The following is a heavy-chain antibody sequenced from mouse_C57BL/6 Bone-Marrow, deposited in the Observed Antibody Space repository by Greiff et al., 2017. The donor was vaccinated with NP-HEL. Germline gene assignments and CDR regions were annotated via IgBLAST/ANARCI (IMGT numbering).Heavy chain of an antibody. J-gene: IGHJ4*01. Sequence: QVQLQQSGAELAKPGASVKLSCKASGYTFTSYWMHWVKQRPGQGLEWIGYINPSSGYTKYNQKFKDKATLTADKSSSTAYMQLSSLTYEDSAVYYCAREDYGNYVDYYAMDYWGQGTSVTVSA. CDR2: INPSSGYT. V-gene: IGHV1-7*01. CDR1: GYTFTSYW. CDR3: AREDYGNYVDYYAMDY. D-gene: IGHD2-1*01.